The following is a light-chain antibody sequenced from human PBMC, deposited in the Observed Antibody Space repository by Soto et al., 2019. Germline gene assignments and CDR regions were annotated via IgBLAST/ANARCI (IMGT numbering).Light chain of an antibody. Sequence: ETVLTQSPRSLSLSPGDRATLSCRASQSVGSRYVVWYQQKPGQAPSLLIYGASTRATGIPARFSGSGSGTEFTLTISSLQSEDFAVYYCQQYSNWPYTFGQGTKLEIK. V-gene: IGKV3-15*01. CDR1: QSVGSRY. CDR2: GAS. J-gene: IGKJ2*01. CDR3: QQYSNWPYT.